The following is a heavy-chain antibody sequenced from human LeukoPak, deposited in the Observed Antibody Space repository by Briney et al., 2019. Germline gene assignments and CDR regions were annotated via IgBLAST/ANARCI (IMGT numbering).Heavy chain of an antibody. Sequence: SETLSLTCPVDGGSISSYYWSWIRQPPGKGLEWIGYIHSSGSTNYNPALKSRVTISVDTSKNQFSLKLSSVTAADTAVYYCARHSPANYYYYGMDVWGQGTTVTVSS. V-gene: IGHV4-59*08. CDR3: ARHSPANYYYYGMDV. CDR2: IHSSGST. J-gene: IGHJ6*02. CDR1: GGSISSYY.